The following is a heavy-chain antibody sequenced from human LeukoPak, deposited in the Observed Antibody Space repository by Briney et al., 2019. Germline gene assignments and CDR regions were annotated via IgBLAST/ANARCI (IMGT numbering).Heavy chain of an antibody. CDR1: GGSISSYY. CDR3: ARGPSPYSSSWYFDY. J-gene: IGHJ4*02. CDR2: IYYSGST. V-gene: IGHV4-59*01. Sequence: SETLSLTCTVSGGSISSYYWSWIRQPPGKGLEWIGYIYYSGSTNYNPSLKSRVTISVDTSKNQLSLKLSSVTAADTAVYYCARGPSPYSSSWYFDYWGQGTLVTVSS. D-gene: IGHD6-13*01.